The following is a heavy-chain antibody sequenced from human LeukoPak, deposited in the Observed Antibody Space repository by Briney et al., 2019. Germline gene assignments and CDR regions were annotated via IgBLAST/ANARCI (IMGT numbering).Heavy chain of an antibody. CDR1: GFTVSSSY. CDR2: IYSGDST. CDR3: ARDRVTAVDYYFDY. D-gene: IGHD2-21*02. V-gene: IGHV3-66*01. J-gene: IGHJ4*02. Sequence: GGSLRLSCADSGFTVSSSYMTWVRQAPGKGLEWVSVIYSGDSTYYADSVKGRFTISRDNSKNTLYLQMNSLRAEDTAVYYCARDRVTAVDYYFDYWGQGTLVTVSS.